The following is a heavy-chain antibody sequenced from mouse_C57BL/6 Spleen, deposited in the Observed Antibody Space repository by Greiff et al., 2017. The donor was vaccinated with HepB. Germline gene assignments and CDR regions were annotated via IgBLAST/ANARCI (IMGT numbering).Heavy chain of an antibody. Sequence: VQLKESGPGLVKPSQSLSLTCSVTGYSITSGYYWNWIRQFPGNKLEWMGYISYDGSNNYNPSLKNRISITRDTSKNQFFLKLNSVTTEDTATYYCARDPGGGYYYFDYWGQGTTLTVSS. D-gene: IGHD1-1*02. J-gene: IGHJ2*01. CDR3: ARDPGGGYYYFDY. CDR1: GYSITSGYY. V-gene: IGHV3-6*01. CDR2: ISYDGSN.